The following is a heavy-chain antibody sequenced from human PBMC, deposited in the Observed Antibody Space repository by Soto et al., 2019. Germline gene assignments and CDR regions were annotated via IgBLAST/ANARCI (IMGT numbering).Heavy chain of an antibody. D-gene: IGHD2-2*01. Sequence: QVQLVQSGAEVKKPGSSVKVSCKASGGTFSSYAISWVRQAPGQGLEWMRGIIPIFGTANYAQKFQGRVTITADESTSTAYMELSSLRSEDTAVYYCGGHIVVVPAAPTYYYYGMDVWGQGTTVTVSS. CDR1: GGTFSSYA. J-gene: IGHJ6*02. V-gene: IGHV1-69*01. CDR3: GGHIVVVPAAPTYYYYGMDV. CDR2: IIPIFGTA.